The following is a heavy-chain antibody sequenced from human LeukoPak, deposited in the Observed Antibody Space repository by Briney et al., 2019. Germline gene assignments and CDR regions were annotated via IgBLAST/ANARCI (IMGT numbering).Heavy chain of an antibody. Sequence: TGGSLRLSCAASGFTVSSNYMSWVHQAPGKGLVWVSRISTDGSSTSYADSVKGRFTISRDNAKNTLYLQMNSLRAEDTAVYYCARKPAPADWGQGTLVTVSS. V-gene: IGHV3-74*01. J-gene: IGHJ4*02. CDR3: ARKPAPAD. CDR1: GFTVSSNY. CDR2: ISTDGSST. D-gene: IGHD6-25*01.